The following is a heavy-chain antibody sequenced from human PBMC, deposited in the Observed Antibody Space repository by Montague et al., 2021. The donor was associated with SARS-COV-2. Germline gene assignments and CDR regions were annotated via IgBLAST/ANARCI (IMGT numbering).Heavy chain of an antibody. J-gene: IGHJ4*02. CDR1: GGSISYCY. V-gene: IGHV4-4*07. D-gene: IGHD6-13*01. CDR2: VSASGST. Sequence: SETLSLTCTVSGGSISYCYWSWIRQPAGQGLGWVGRVSASGSTNYNYSLHSRVTMSVDTSKIQFALRLRPVTAADTAVYYCARDVVAAHGTFDYRGQRTLVTVSS. CDR3: ARDVVAAHGTFDY.